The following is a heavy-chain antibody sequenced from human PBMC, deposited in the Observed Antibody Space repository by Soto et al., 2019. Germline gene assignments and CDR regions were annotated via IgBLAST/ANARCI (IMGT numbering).Heavy chain of an antibody. V-gene: IGHV3-13*01. CDR3: ARVGPITIFGVAHYGMDV. CDR2: IGTAGDT. CDR1: GFTFSSYD. D-gene: IGHD3-3*01. J-gene: IGHJ6*02. Sequence: LRLSCAASGFTFSSYDMHWVRQATGKGLEWVSAIGTAGDTYYPGSVKGRFTISRENAKNSLYLQMNSLRAEDTAVYYCARVGPITIFGVAHYGMDVWGQGTTVTVSS.